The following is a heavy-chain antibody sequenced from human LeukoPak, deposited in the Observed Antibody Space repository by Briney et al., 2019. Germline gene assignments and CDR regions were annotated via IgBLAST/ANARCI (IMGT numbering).Heavy chain of an antibody. CDR1: GFTFTSFG. V-gene: IGHV1-18*01. CDR2: ISAYNGNT. D-gene: IGHD2-15*01. J-gene: IGHJ4*02. CDR3: ARATSRWFDY. Sequence: ASVKVSCKASGFTFTSFGFSWVRQAPGQGLEWMGWISAYNGNTNYARKFQGRVTMTRDTSISTAYMEVSRLRSDDTAMYYCARATSRWFDYWGQGTLVTVSS.